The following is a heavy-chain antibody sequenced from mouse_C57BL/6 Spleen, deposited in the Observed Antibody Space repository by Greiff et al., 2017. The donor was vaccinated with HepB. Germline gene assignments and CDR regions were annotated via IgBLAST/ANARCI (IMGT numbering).Heavy chain of an antibody. CDR1: GYSITSGYY. J-gene: IGHJ2*01. V-gene: IGHV3-6*01. CDR2: ISYDGSN. Sequence: EVKLQESGPGLVKPSQSLSLTCSVPGYSITSGYYWNWIRQFPGNKLEWMGYISYDGSNNYNPSLKNRISITRDTSKNQFFLKLNSVTTEDTATYYCARDEYYGSSDYWGQGTTLTVSS. D-gene: IGHD1-1*01. CDR3: ARDEYYGSSDY.